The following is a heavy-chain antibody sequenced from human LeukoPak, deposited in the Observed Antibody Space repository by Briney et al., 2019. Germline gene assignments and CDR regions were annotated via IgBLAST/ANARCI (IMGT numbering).Heavy chain of an antibody. V-gene: IGHV3-23*01. CDR3: AKDLSRAVAAGWFDP. CDR1: GFTFSNYD. Sequence: GGSLRLSCAASGFTFSNYDMSWVRQAPGKGLEWVSSISDSGGSTYYADSVKGRFTISRDNSKNTLYLQMTNLRAADTAVYYCAKDLSRAVAAGWFDPWDQGSLVTVSS. J-gene: IGHJ5*02. D-gene: IGHD6-19*01. CDR2: ISDSGGST.